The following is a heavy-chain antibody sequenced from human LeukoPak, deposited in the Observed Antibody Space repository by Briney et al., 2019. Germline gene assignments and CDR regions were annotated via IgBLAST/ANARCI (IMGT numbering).Heavy chain of an antibody. CDR3: ARDSSLGGSPSMDV. J-gene: IGHJ6*03. Sequence: SETLSLTCTVSGGSISSGDYYWSWIRQPPGKGLEWIGYIYYSGSTYYNPSLKSRVTISVDTSKNQFSLKLSSVTAADTAVYYCARDSSLGGSPSMDVWGKGTTATVSS. CDR2: IYYSGST. V-gene: IGHV4-30-4*08. D-gene: IGHD3-16*01. CDR1: GGSISSGDYY.